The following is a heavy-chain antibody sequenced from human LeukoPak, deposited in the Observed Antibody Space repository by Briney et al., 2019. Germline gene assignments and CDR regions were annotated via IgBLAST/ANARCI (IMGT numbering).Heavy chain of an antibody. V-gene: IGHV1-18*01. CDR3: ARETGTGYFDY. CDR1: SYTFTSYG. D-gene: IGHD1-1*01. J-gene: IGHJ4*02. CDR2: ISAYNGNT. Sequence: ASVKVSCKASSYTFTSYGISWVRQAPGQGLEWMGWISAYNGNTNYAQKLQGRVTMTRDTSISTAYMELSRLRSDDTAVYYCARETGTGYFDYWGQGTLVTVSS.